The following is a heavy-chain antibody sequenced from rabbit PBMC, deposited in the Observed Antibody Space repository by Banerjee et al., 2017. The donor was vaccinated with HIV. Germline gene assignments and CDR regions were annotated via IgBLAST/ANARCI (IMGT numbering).Heavy chain of an antibody. J-gene: IGHJ4*01. CDR2: IYAGSSGST. V-gene: IGHV1S45*01. CDR3: ASWAGYGYFNL. D-gene: IGHD6-1*01. CDR1: GFDFSSSYY. Sequence: QEQLVESGGGLVQPGGSLKLSCKASGFDFSSSYYMCWVRQAPGKGLEWIACIYAGSSGSTYYASWAKGRFTISKTSSTTVTLQMTSLTAADTATYFCASWAGYGYFNLWGQGTLVTVS.